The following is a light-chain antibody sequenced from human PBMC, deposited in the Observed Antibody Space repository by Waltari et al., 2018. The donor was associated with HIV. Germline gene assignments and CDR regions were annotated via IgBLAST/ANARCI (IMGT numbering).Light chain of an antibody. CDR1: SSNIGAGYD. J-gene: IGLJ1*01. CDR3: QSYDSSLSGYV. V-gene: IGLV1-40*01. CDR2: GTT. Sequence: QSVLTQPPSVSGAPGQRVTISCTGSSSNIGAGYDVHWYKQLPGTAPKLLIYGTTNRPLGVPVRFSGSKSGTSASLAITGLLFEDEADYYCQSYDSSLSGYVFGTGTKVTVL.